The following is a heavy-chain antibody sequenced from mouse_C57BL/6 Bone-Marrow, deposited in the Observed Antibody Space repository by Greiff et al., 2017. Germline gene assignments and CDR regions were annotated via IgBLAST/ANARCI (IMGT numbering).Heavy chain of an antibody. CDR3: ARWGVTWFAY. CDR2: INPYNGGT. J-gene: IGHJ3*01. Sequence: EVQLQESGPVLVKPGASVKMSCKASGYTFTDYYMNWVKQSHGKSLEWIGVINPYNGGTSYNQKFKGKATLTVDKSSSTAYMELNSLTSEDSAVYYCARWGVTWFAYWGQGTLVTVSA. CDR1: GYTFTDYY. D-gene: IGHD2-1*01. V-gene: IGHV1-19*01.